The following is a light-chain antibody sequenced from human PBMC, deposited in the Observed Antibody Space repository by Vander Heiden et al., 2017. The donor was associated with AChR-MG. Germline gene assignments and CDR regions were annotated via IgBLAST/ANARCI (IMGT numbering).Light chain of an antibody. J-gene: IGLJ2*01. CDR3: SSYTSSSTLKV. CDR1: SSDIGHYNY. CDR2: EVT. Sequence: QSALTQPASASGSPGQSVTISCTGTSSDIGHYNYVSWYQQHPGKAPKLIIYEVTNRPSGLSDRFSGSKSGNTASLTISRLQVEDEAEYYCSSYTSSSTLKVFGGGTKLTVL. V-gene: IGLV2-14*01.